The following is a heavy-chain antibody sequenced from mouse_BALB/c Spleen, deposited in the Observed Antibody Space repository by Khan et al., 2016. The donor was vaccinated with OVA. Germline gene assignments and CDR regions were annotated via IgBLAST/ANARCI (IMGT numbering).Heavy chain of an antibody. CDR3: CRDGACYWNDGWFAY. CDR2: INPSNGYT. J-gene: IGHJ3*01. CDR1: GYTFTSYT. D-gene: IGHD2-14*01. Sequence: QVQLKQSGAELARPGASVKMSCKASGYTFTSYTVHWIKQRPGQGLEWIGYINPSNGYTNYNQKFKDKATLTTDKSSTTAYLQLSSLTSEDSAVYTCCRDGACYWNDGWFAYWGQGTLVTVSA. V-gene: IGHV1-4*01.